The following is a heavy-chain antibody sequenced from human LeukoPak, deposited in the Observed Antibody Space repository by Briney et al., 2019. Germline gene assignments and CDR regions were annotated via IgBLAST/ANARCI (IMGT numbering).Heavy chain of an antibody. D-gene: IGHD2-15*01. CDR1: GGSISSGDYY. V-gene: IGHV4-30-4*08. CDR3: ARDSCSGGSCYYDY. CDR2: IYYSGST. J-gene: IGHJ4*02. Sequence: SVTLSLTCTVSGGSISSGDYYWSWIRQPPGKGLEWIGYIYYSGSTYYNPSLKSRVTISVDTSKNQFSLKLSSVTAADTAVYYCARDSCSGGSCYYDYWGQGTLVTVSS.